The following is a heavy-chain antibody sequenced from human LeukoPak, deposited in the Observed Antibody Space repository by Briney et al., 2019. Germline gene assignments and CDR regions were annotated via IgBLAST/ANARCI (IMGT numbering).Heavy chain of an antibody. CDR2: IYPGDSDT. CDR1: GYSFTSYW. J-gene: IGHJ3*02. Sequence: GESLKISCKSSGYSFTSYWIGWVRPMPGKGLEGMGIIYPGDSDTRYSPSFQGQVTISADKSISTAYLQWSSLKASDTAMYYCARPSDNDYSNYRLHDAFDIWGQGTMVTVSS. V-gene: IGHV5-51*01. CDR3: ARPSDNDYSNYRLHDAFDI. D-gene: IGHD4-11*01.